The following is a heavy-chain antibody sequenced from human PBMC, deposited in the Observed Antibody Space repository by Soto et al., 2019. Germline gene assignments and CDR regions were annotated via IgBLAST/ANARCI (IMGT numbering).Heavy chain of an antibody. V-gene: IGHV4-34*01. CDR3: GRNDFWSGYYTRREGGNYYGIDV. Sequence: SETLSLTCAVYGGSFSGYYWSWIRQPLGKGLEWIGEINHSGSTNYNPSLKSRVTISVDTSKNQLSLKLSSVTAAATAVYYWGRNDFWSGYYTRREGGNYYGIDVWDQVTTVTGSS. J-gene: IGHJ6*02. CDR2: INHSGST. D-gene: IGHD3-3*01. CDR1: GGSFSGYY.